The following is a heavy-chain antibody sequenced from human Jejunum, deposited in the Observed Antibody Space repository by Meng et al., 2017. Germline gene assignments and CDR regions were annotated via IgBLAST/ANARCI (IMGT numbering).Heavy chain of an antibody. CDR3: ATAYIVNPFDY. D-gene: IGHD1-1*01. Sequence: HVQLVESGGGVVQPGRSLRLSCAVSGFTFSSYSMHWVRQAPGKGLEWVAVISYDGSSKYYADSVKGRFTISRDSSKNTLFLQMNSLRAEDTAVYYCATAYIVNPFDYWGQGTLVTVSS. J-gene: IGHJ4*02. V-gene: IGHV3-30-3*01. CDR2: ISYDGSSK. CDR1: GFTFSSYS.